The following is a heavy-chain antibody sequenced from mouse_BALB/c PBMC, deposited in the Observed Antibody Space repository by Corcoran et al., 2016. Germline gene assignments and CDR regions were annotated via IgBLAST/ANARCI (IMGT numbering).Heavy chain of an antibody. Sequence: EAQLRQSGPVLVRPGASAKISCKTSGYTFTEYTMHWVKQSHGKSLEGIGGINPNNGGTSYNQQFRGKATLTVDKSSSTAYMALRSLTSEDSAVYYCARDGYYLLAMDYWAQATSYTLSP. CDR1: GYTFTEYT. D-gene: IGHD2-3*01. J-gene: IGHJ4*01. CDR3: ARDGYYLLAMDY. CDR2: INPNNGGT. V-gene: IGHV1-18*01.